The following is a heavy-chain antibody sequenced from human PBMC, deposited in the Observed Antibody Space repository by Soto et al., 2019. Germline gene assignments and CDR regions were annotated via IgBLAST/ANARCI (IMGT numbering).Heavy chain of an antibody. CDR3: ARFAVGASFDY. CDR2: ISSSSSTI. D-gene: IGHD1-26*01. V-gene: IGHV3-48*01. J-gene: IGHJ4*02. CDR1: GFTFSSYS. Sequence: HPGGSLRLSCAASGFTFSSYSMNWVRQAPGKGLEWVSYISSSSSTIYYADSVKGRFTISRDNAKNSLYLQMNSLRAEDTAVYYSARFAVGASFDYWGQGTLVTVSS.